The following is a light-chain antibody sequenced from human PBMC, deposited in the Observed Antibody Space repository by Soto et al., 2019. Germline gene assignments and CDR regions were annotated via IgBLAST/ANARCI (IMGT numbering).Light chain of an antibody. CDR3: QQYNNWPQT. V-gene: IGKV3-15*01. CDR2: GAS. CDR1: QSVSSN. Sequence: EIVMTQSPAPLSVSPGERATLSCRASQSVSSNLAWYQQNPGQAPRLLIYGASTRATGIPARFSGSGSGTEFTLTISSLQSEDFAVYYCQQYNNWPQTFGQGTKLEIK. J-gene: IGKJ2*01.